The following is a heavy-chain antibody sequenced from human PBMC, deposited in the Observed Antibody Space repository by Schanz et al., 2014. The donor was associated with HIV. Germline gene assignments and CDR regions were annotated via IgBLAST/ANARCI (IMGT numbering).Heavy chain of an antibody. V-gene: IGHV3-48*04. CDR2: ISGSGNTI. CDR1: GFTFNIYG. Sequence: VQLVESGGGVVQPGRSLRLSCTASGFTFNIYGMHWVRQAPGKGLEWVSYISGSGNTIYYADSVKGRFTISRDNAKNSLSLQMNSLRAEDTAVYYCARPDYDFWVDVWGQGTTVIVSS. D-gene: IGHD3-3*01. CDR3: ARPDYDFWVDV. J-gene: IGHJ6*02.